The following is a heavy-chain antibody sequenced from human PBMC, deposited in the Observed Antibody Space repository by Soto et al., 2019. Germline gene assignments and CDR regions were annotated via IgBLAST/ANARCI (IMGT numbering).Heavy chain of an antibody. V-gene: IGHV3-30-3*01. CDR3: ARHISHLRTGRLDP. CDR1: GFTFINYA. Sequence: GGSLRLSCIVSGFTFINYAMHWVRQAPGKGLEWVALISGDGSNEYYADSVKGRFSISRDNSRNTLYLQMNSLRADDTAVYYCARHISHLRTGRLDPWGQGTLVTVSS. CDR2: ISGDGSNE. J-gene: IGHJ5*02. D-gene: IGHD7-27*01.